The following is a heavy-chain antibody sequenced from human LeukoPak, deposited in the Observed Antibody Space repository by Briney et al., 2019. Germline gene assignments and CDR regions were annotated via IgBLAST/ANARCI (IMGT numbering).Heavy chain of an antibody. J-gene: IGHJ4*02. D-gene: IGHD6-13*01. CDR3: AIRFGRLEAGGTPFDS. CDR2: IYYSGTT. Sequence: SETLSLTCTVSGGSISSSPYYWGWIRQPPGKGLEWIGSIYYSGTTHYNPSLESRVTISVDTSKNQFSLKLASVTAADTALYYCAIRFGRLEAGGTPFDSWGQGTLVTVSS. V-gene: IGHV4-39*07. CDR1: GGSISSSPYY.